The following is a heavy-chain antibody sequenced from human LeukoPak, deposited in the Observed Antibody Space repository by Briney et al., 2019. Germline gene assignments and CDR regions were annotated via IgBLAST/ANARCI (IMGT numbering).Heavy chain of an antibody. D-gene: IGHD2-2*01. J-gene: IGHJ3*02. Sequence: GASVKVSCKASGYAFTSYDINWVRQATGQGLEWMGWVNPNSGNTGYAQKFQGGVTMTRNTSISTAYMELSSLRSEDTAVYYCARGDSGYCSSTSCYAFDIWGQGTMVTVSS. CDR1: GYAFTSYD. V-gene: IGHV1-8*01. CDR2: VNPNSGNT. CDR3: ARGDSGYCSSTSCYAFDI.